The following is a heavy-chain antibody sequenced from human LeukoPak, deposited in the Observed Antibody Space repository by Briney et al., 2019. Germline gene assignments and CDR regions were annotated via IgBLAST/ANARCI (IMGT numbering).Heavy chain of an antibody. CDR1: GFTFSGSA. D-gene: IGHD3-9*01. Sequence: PGGSLRLSCAASGFTFSGSAMHWVRQASGKGLEWVGRIRSKANSYATAYAASVKGRFTISRDDSKNTAYLQMNSLETEDTAVYYCTRGVEILTGYYDYWGRGTLVTVSS. J-gene: IGHJ4*02. CDR2: IRSKANSYAT. CDR3: TRGVEILTGYYDY. V-gene: IGHV3-73*01.